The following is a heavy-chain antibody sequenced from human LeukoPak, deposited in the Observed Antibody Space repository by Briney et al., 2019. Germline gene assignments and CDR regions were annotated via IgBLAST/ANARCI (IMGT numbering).Heavy chain of an antibody. Sequence: SETLSLTYTVSGGSITSYYWSWIRQPPGKGLEWIGYIYYSGSTNYNPSLKSRVTMSVDTSKNQFSLKLSSVTAADTAVYYCARSVLFDPWGQGTLVTVSS. V-gene: IGHV4-59*01. J-gene: IGHJ5*02. CDR2: IYYSGST. CDR1: GGSITSYY. CDR3: ARSVLFDP.